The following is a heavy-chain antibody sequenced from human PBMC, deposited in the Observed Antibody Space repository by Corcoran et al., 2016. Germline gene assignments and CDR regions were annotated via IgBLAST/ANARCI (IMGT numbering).Heavy chain of an antibody. CDR2: IYHSGST. CDR3: ARWGSGLYYYGRDV. Sequence: QVQLQESGPGLVKPSGTLSLTCTVSGGSISSSNWWSWVRQPPGKGLEWIGEIYHSGSTHYNPSLKSRVTISVDKAKNQFSLKLSAVTAADTAVYYCARWGSGLYYYGRDVWGQGTTVTVSS. J-gene: IGHJ6*02. CDR1: GGSISSSNW. V-gene: IGHV4-4*02. D-gene: IGHD3-16*01.